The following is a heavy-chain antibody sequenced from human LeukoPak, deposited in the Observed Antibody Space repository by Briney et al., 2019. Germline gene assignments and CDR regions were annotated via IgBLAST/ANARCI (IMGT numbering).Heavy chain of an antibody. CDR1: GFSISSYY. V-gene: IGHV4-59*01. J-gene: IGHJ4*02. CDR3: ARICRDGYNWDYFDY. D-gene: IGHD5-24*01. CDR2: IYYSGST. Sequence: PSETLSLTCAVSGFSISSYYWSWIRQAPGKGLEWIGYIYYSGSTNYNPSLKSRVTISVDTSKNQFSLKLSSVTAADTAVYYCARICRDGYNWDYFDYWGQGTLVTVSS.